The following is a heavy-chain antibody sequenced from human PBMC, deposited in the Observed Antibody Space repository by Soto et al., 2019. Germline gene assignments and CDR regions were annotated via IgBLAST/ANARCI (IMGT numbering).Heavy chain of an antibody. Sequence: QVQLQESGPGLVKPSQTLSLTCTVSGGSISSGDYYWSWIRQPPGKGLEWIGYIYYSGSTYYNPSLKGRFTISVDTSKNQFSLKLSSVTAADTAVYYWARSIYYGSGSYRHFDYWGQGTLVTVSS. CDR3: ARSIYYGSGSYRHFDY. J-gene: IGHJ4*02. D-gene: IGHD3-10*01. CDR2: IYYSGST. CDR1: GGSISSGDYY. V-gene: IGHV4-30-4*01.